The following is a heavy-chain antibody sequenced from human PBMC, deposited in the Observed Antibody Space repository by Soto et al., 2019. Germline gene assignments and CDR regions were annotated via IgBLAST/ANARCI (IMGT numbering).Heavy chain of an antibody. Sequence: SVKVSCKASGGTFSSYAISWVRQAPGQGLEWMGGIIPIFGTANYAQKFQGRVTITADESTSTAYMELSSLRSEDTAVYYCARGASNHYHSSGYSPAYYYGMDLWGQGTTVTVSS. CDR2: IIPIFGTA. CDR3: ARGASNHYHSSGYSPAYYYGMDL. V-gene: IGHV1-69*13. CDR1: GGTFSSYA. J-gene: IGHJ6*02. D-gene: IGHD3-22*01.